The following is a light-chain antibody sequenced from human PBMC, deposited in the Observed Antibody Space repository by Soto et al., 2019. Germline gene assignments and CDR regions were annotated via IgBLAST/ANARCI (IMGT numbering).Light chain of an antibody. V-gene: IGKV3-11*01. J-gene: IGKJ1*01. CDR3: QQRSNWPPR. Sequence: EVVLTQSPATLSLSPGDRATLSCRATRSVSSYLAWYQQKPGQAPRLLIYDASNRATGIPARFSGSGSGTDFTLTISSLEPEDFAVYYCQQRSNWPPRFGQGTKVDIK. CDR1: RSVSSY. CDR2: DAS.